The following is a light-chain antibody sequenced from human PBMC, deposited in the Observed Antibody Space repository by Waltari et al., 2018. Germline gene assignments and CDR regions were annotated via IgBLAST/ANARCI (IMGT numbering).Light chain of an antibody. CDR3: SSFSSGSTPVV. Sequence: QSVLTQPASVSGSPGQSITIPCTGTSSDVGSYNFVSWYQQHPGKAPKLIIFNVSNRPSVVPNRFSGSKSGNTASLTISGLQAEDEADFYCSSFSSGSTPVVFGGGTMLTVL. CDR1: SSDVGSYNF. J-gene: IGLJ2*01. V-gene: IGLV2-14*03. CDR2: NVS.